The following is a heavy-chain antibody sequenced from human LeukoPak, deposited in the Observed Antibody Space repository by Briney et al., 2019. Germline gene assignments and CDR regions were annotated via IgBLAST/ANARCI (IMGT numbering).Heavy chain of an antibody. V-gene: IGHV4-39*01. CDR3: AKHEGSYFDKSGYTFEY. CDR1: GVSISGSSFS. J-gene: IGHJ4*02. D-gene: IGHD3-22*01. Sequence: SETLSLTCTVSGVSISGSSFSWGWIRQSPGKGLEWIGSIYYFGNTYYNPSLKSRVTISVDTSKNQFSLNLRSVTAADRAVYYCAKHEGSYFDKSGYTFEYWGQGTLVTVSS. CDR2: IYYFGNT.